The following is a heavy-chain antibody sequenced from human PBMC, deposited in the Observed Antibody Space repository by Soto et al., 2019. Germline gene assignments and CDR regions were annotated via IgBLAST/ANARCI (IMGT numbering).Heavy chain of an antibody. Sequence: EVQLLESGGGLVQPGGSLRLSCAASGFTFSSYAMSWVRQAPGTGLEWLASITFSGDYTYYADSVKGRFTLSRDNSRNRLDLQMDSLKVEDTALYYCAKLGTMGVFDNWGQGTLLTVSS. CDR1: GFTFSSYA. V-gene: IGHV3-23*01. D-gene: IGHD1-26*01. CDR2: ITFSGDYT. CDR3: AKLGTMGVFDN. J-gene: IGHJ4*02.